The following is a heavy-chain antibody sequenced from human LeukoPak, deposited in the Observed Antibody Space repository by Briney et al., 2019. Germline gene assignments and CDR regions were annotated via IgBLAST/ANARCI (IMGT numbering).Heavy chain of an antibody. V-gene: IGHV1-8*01. J-gene: IGHJ5*02. D-gene: IGHD1-26*01. Sequence: ASVKVYCTASGYTFTSHDINWVRQATGQGLEWMGWMNPNSGNTGYAQKFQGRVTMTRNTSISTAYMELSSLRSEDTAVYYCARGREPTAAWGQGTLVTVSS. CDR2: MNPNSGNT. CDR1: GYTFTSHD. CDR3: ARGREPTAA.